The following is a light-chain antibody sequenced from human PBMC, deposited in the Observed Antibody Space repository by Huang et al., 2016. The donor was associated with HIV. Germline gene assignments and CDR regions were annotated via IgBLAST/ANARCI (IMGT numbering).Light chain of an antibody. J-gene: IGKJ2*01. CDR1: QSVGHW. Sequence: DIQMTQSPSTLSASVGDRVTITCRASQSVGHWLAWYQQKPGQAPKLLIYTASTLQNGVPSRFSGSGSETEFTLTINSLQPDDFATYYCQQYNRFYTFGQGTRLDIK. CDR2: TAS. V-gene: IGKV1-5*03. CDR3: QQYNRFYT.